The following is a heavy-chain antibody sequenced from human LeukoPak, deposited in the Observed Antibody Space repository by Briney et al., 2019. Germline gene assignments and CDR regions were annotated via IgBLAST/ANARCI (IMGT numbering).Heavy chain of an antibody. D-gene: IGHD1-26*01. Sequence: PGGSPRLSCAASGFTFCSHVMSWGRPAPGEGLEWVSAITGSGGSTYYADSVKGRFNISRDNSKNTLYLQMNSLRAEDTAVYYCAKGGIVGTTTGDYWGQGTLVTVSS. J-gene: IGHJ4*02. CDR1: GFTFCSHV. CDR3: AKGGIVGTTTGDY. V-gene: IGHV3-23*01. CDR2: ITGSGGST.